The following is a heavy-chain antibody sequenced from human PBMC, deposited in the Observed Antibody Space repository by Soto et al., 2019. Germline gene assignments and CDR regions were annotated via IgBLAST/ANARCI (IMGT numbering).Heavy chain of an antibody. CDR2: IIPIFGTA. V-gene: IGHV1-69*01. Sequence: QVQLVQSGAEVKKPGSSVKVSCKASGGTFSSYAISWVRQAPGQGLEWMGGIIPIFGTANYAQKFQGRVTITADEATSTAYMELSSLRSEDTAVYYCARSWVSGSYLSYFDYWGQGTLVTVSS. J-gene: IGHJ4*02. CDR3: ARSWVSGSYLSYFDY. CDR1: GGTFSSYA. D-gene: IGHD3-16*02.